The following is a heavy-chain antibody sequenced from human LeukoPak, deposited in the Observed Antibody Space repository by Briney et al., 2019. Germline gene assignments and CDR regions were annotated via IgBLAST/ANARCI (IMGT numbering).Heavy chain of an antibody. D-gene: IGHD4/OR15-4a*01. CDR3: ARGGKATVLTM. Sequence: PSETLSLTCTVSGGSISSHYWSWIRQPPGKGLEWIGYIYYSGSTNYNPSLKSRVTISVDTSKNQFSLKLTSVTAADTAVYYCARGGKATVLTMWGQGILVTVSA. CDR1: GGSISSHY. V-gene: IGHV4-59*11. J-gene: IGHJ4*02. CDR2: IYYSGST.